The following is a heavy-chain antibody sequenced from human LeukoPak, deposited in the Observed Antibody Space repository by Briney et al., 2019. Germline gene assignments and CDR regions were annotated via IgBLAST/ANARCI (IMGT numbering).Heavy chain of an antibody. Sequence: PGRSLRVSCAASGFTFSSYGMHWVRQAPGKGLEWVAVISYDGNDKYYADSVKGLFTISRDNSKNTLYLQMNSLRSEDTAVYYCAKGCVSVAYLNYFDSWGQGTLVTVSS. J-gene: IGHJ4*02. CDR1: GFTFSSYG. CDR2: ISYDGNDK. CDR3: AKGCVSVAYLNYFDS. V-gene: IGHV3-30*18. D-gene: IGHD6-19*01.